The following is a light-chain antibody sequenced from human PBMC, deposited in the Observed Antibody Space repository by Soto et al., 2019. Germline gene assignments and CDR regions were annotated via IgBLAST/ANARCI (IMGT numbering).Light chain of an antibody. V-gene: IGKV1-39*01. CDR1: QSISSY. Sequence: IQMTQSPSSLSASVGDRVTITCRASQSISSYLNCYQQKQGKAPNLLIYAASSLQSGVPSRFSGSGSGTDFTLTISNLQPEDFAAYYCQQSYSTLPITFAQGGRLEI. CDR2: AAS. J-gene: IGKJ5*01. CDR3: QQSYSTLPIT.